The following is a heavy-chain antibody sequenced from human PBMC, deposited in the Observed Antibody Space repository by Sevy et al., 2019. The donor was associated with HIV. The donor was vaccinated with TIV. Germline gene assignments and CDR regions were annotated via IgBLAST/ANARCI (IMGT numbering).Heavy chain of an antibody. V-gene: IGHV3-7*03. CDR3: ARDCSSASCLWGMDV. J-gene: IGHJ6*02. CDR2: IKRDGSEK. CDR1: GFTFSNYW. D-gene: IGHD2-2*01. Sequence: GSLRLSCAGSGFTFSNYWMSWVRQAPGKGLEWVANIKRDGSEKYYVASVKGRFTISRDNAKTSLYLQMNSLRVEDTAVYYCARDCSSASCLWGMDVWGQGTMVTVSS.